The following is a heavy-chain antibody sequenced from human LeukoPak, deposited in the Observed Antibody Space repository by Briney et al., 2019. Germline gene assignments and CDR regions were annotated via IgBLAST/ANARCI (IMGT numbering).Heavy chain of an antibody. J-gene: IGHJ4*02. D-gene: IGHD3-22*01. Sequence: GGSLRLSCAASGFTFSTYAMSWVRQAPGKGLEWVSSISGSGGSTYYADSVKGRFTISRDNSKNTLYLQMNSLRAEDTAVYYCAGSSGYYYIHLYYFDYWGQGTLVTVSS. CDR2: ISGSGGST. V-gene: IGHV3-23*01. CDR3: AGSSGYYYIHLYYFDY. CDR1: GFTFSTYA.